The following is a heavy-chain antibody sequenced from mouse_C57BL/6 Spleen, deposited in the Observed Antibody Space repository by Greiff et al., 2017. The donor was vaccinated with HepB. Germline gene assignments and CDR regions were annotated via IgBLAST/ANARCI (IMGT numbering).Heavy chain of an antibody. D-gene: IGHD1-1*01. CDR1: GFNIKDDY. Sequence: EVQGVESGAELVRPGASVKLSCTASGFNIKDDYMHWVKQRPEQGLEWIGWIDPENGDTEYASKFQGKATITADTSSNTAYLQLSSLTSEDTAVYYCTTSLIYYYGSSSAWFAYWGQGTLVTVSA. CDR3: TTSLIYYYGSSSAWFAY. CDR2: IDPENGDT. J-gene: IGHJ3*01. V-gene: IGHV14-4*01.